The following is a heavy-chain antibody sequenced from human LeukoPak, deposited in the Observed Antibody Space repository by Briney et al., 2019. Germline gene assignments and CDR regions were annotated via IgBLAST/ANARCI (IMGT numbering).Heavy chain of an antibody. V-gene: IGHV3-30-3*01. Sequence: LSGGSLRLSCAASGFTFSSYAMHWVRQAPGKGLEWVAVISYDGSNKYYADSVKGRFTISRDNSKNTLYLQMNSLRAEDTAVYYCARGEAAAGRLNDFDYWGQGTLVTVSS. CDR1: GFTFSSYA. CDR3: ARGEAAAGRLNDFDY. D-gene: IGHD6-13*01. CDR2: ISYDGSNK. J-gene: IGHJ4*02.